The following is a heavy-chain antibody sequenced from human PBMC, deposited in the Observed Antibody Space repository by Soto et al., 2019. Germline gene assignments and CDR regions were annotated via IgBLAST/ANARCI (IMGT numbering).Heavy chain of an antibody. V-gene: IGHV4-28*03. CDR1: GYSISSSNW. D-gene: IGHD3-10*01. J-gene: IGHJ4*02. Sequence: PSETLSLTCAVSGYSISSSNWWGWIRQPPGEGLEWIGYIEYSGSTYYNPSLKSRVTMSGDTSKNQTSLKMRSVAAVDAAVYYCAGGKGSGSYEFDSWGQGTLVTVSS. CDR3: AGGKGSGSYEFDS. CDR2: IEYSGST.